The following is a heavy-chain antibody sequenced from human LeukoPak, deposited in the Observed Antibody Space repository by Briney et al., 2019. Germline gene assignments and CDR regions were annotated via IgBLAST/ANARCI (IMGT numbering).Heavy chain of an antibody. J-gene: IGHJ4*02. V-gene: IGHV1-2*02. Sequence: ASVKVSCKASGYSFTGYHMHWVRQAPGQGLEWMGWINPNSGGANYAQKFQGRVTMTRATSISTAYMELSRLRSDDTAVYYCAVGGTGYNTFDYWSQGTLVTVSS. CDR3: AVGGTGYNTFDY. CDR1: GYSFTGYH. D-gene: IGHD3/OR15-3a*01. CDR2: INPNSGGA.